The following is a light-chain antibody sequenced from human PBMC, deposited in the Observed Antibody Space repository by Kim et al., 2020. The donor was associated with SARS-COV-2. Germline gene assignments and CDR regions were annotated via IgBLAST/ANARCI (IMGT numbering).Light chain of an antibody. Sequence: SASVGDRVTITCRESQSISRYLNWYQQKPGKAPKLLIYAASSLQTGVPSMFSGSGSGTDFTLTISSLQPEDFATYYCQQSYSIPTFGQGTKVDIK. V-gene: IGKV1-39*01. CDR1: QSISRY. J-gene: IGKJ1*01. CDR3: QQSYSIPT. CDR2: AAS.